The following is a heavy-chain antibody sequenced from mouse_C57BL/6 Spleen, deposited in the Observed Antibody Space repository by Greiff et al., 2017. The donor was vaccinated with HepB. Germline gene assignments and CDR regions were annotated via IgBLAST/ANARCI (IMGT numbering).Heavy chain of an antibody. J-gene: IGHJ2*01. CDR2: ISSGSSTS. Sequence: EVMLVESGGGLVKPGGSLKLSCAASGFTFSDYGMHWVRQAPEKGLEWVAYISSGSSTSYYADTVKGRFTISRDNAKNTLFLQMTSLRSEDTAMYYCARPIYYDYDQRAPDYFDDWGQGTTLTVSS. CDR3: ARPIYYDYDQRAPDYFDD. D-gene: IGHD2-4*01. V-gene: IGHV5-17*01. CDR1: GFTFSDYG.